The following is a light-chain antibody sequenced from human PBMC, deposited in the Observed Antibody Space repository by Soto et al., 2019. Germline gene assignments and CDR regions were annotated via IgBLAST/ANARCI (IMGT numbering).Light chain of an antibody. CDR1: QSDLYSSNNKNY. Sequence: DIVMTQSQDSLAVSLGERATINCKSSQSDLYSSNNKNYLAWYQQKPGQPPKLLIYWASTRESGVPDRFSGSGSGTDFTLTISSLQAEDVAVYYCQQYYTTLALTFGGGTKVDIK. V-gene: IGKV4-1*01. J-gene: IGKJ4*01. CDR2: WAS. CDR3: QQYYTTLALT.